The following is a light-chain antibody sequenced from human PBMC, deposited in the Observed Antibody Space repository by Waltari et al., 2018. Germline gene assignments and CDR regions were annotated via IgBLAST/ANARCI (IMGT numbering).Light chain of an antibody. CDR1: SRAVGGYNY. Sequence: QSALTQPASVSGSPGQPIPIPCPGTSRAVGGYNYVSWYQQHPGKAPKLMIFDVSNRPSGVSNRFSGSKSGNTASLTISGLQAEDEADYYCSSYISSSTLEVFGGGTRLTVL. V-gene: IGLV2-14*03. J-gene: IGLJ3*02. CDR3: SSYISSSTLEV. CDR2: DVS.